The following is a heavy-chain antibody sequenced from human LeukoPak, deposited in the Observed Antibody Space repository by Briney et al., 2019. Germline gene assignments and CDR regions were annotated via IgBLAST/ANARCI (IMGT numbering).Heavy chain of an antibody. CDR3: AKDNRRHYTSGPNPDSLH. D-gene: IGHD6-19*01. J-gene: IGHJ4*02. CDR1: GFTFSTYW. V-gene: IGHV3-7*03. Sequence: GGSLRLSCSASGFTFSTYWMSWVRQAPGKGLEWVANMRRDGNEIYYLDSVRGRFTISRDNAKNSLYLQMNSLRVEDTAFYYCAKDNRRHYTSGPNPDSLHWGQGALVTVSS. CDR2: MRRDGNEI.